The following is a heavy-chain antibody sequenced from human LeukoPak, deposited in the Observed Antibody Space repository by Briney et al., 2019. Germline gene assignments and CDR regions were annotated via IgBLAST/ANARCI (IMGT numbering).Heavy chain of an antibody. CDR3: AREPVVGALDY. CDR1: GFTFSSYA. V-gene: IGHV3-33*08. J-gene: IGHJ4*02. CDR2: IWYDGSNK. Sequence: GGSLRLSCAASGFTFSSYAMHWVRQAPGKGLVWVAVIWYDGSNKYYADSVKGRFTISRDNSKNTLYLQMNSLRAEDTAVYYCAREPVVGALDYWGQGTLVTVSS. D-gene: IGHD1-26*01.